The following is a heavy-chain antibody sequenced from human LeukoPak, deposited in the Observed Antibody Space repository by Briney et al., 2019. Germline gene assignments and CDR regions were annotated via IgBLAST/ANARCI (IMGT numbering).Heavy chain of an antibody. V-gene: IGHV3-7*05. J-gene: IGHJ4*02. D-gene: IGHD6-6*01. CDR2: IKEDGSEQ. Sequence: GGSLRLSCAASGLTFSNFWMGWVRQAPGKGLEWVANIKEDGSEQYYVDSLKGRFSISGDNAKDSLYLQMNSLRAEDTAVYYCARDRPGYYFDYWGQGALVTVSS. CDR1: GLTFSNFW. CDR3: ARDRPGYYFDY.